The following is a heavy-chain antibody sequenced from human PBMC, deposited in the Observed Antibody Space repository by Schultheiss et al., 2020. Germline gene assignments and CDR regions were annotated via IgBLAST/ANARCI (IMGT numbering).Heavy chain of an antibody. CDR2: IYHSGST. J-gene: IGHJ5*02. CDR3: ARGSALSTGYNNCFDP. D-gene: IGHD5-24*01. V-gene: IGHV4-38-2*01. CDR1: GYSISSGYY. Sequence: SETLSLTCAVSGYSISSGYYWGWIRQPPGKGLEWIGSIYHSGSTYYNPSLKSRVTISVDTSKNQFSLKLSSVTAADTAVYYCARGSALSTGYNNCFDPWGQGTLVTV.